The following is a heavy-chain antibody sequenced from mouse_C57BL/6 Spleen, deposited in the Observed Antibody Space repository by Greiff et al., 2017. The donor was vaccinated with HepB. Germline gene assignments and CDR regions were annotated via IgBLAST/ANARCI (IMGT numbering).Heavy chain of an antibody. D-gene: IGHD1-1*01. CDR3: ARWGLTTVVAPWYFDV. J-gene: IGHJ1*03. CDR1: GYTFTDYY. V-gene: IGHV1-19*01. Sequence: VQLQQSGPVLVKPGASVKMSCKASGYTFTDYYMNWVKQSHGKSLEWIGVINPYNGGTSYNQKFKGKATLTVDKSSSTAYMELNSLTSEDSAVYYCARWGLTTVVAPWYFDVWGTGTTVTVSS. CDR2: INPYNGGT.